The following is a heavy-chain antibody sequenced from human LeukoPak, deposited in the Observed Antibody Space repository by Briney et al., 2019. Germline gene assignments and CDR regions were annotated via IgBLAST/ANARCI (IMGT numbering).Heavy chain of an antibody. D-gene: IGHD3-9*01. CDR3: AIGNYDILTGQNWFDP. Sequence: PGGSLRLSCAASGFTFSSYWMHWVRQAPGKGLVWVSRINSDGSSTSYADSVKGRFTISRDNAKNALYLQMNSLRAEDTAVYYCAIGNYDILTGQNWFDPWGQGTLVTVSS. CDR2: INSDGSST. CDR1: GFTFSSYW. V-gene: IGHV3-74*01. J-gene: IGHJ5*02.